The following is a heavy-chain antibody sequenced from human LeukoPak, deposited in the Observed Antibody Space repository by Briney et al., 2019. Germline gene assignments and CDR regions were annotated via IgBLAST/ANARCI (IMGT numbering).Heavy chain of an antibody. CDR3: ARMGSGSYYPYYYYMDV. CDR2: INPNSGGT. CDR1: GYTFTSCA. D-gene: IGHD1-26*01. V-gene: IGHV1-2*02. Sequence: ASVKVSCKASGYTFTSCAISWVRQAPGQGLERMGWINPNSGGTNYAQKFQGRVTMTRDTSISTAYMELRSLRSDDTAVYYCARMGSGSYYPYYYYMDVWGKGTTVTVSS. J-gene: IGHJ6*03.